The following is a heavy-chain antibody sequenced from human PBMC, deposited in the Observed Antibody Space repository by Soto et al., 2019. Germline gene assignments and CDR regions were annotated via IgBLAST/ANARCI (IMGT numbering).Heavy chain of an antibody. J-gene: IGHJ6*02. CDR3: ARSAGITMVRGAYPPNYYYYGMDV. CDR2: IIPIFGTA. D-gene: IGHD3-10*01. V-gene: IGHV1-69*13. CDR1: GGTFSSYA. Sequence: SVKVSCKASGGTFSSYAISWVRQAPGQGLEWMGGIIPIFGTANYAQKFQGRVTITADESTSTAYMELSSLRSEDTAVYYCARSAGITMVRGAYPPNYYYYGMDVWGQGTTVTVSS.